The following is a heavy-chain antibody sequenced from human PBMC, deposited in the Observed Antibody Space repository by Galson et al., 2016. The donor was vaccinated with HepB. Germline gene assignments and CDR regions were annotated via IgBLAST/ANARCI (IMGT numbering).Heavy chain of an antibody. Sequence: SLRLSCAASAFTFSTYGMHWVRQAPGKGLEWVAVISYDGSKKYYADSVKGRFTISRDNSKNTRYLQMNSLRAEDTAVYYCAKGLYGDYSYFDDWGQGTLVTVSS. CDR1: AFTFSTYG. D-gene: IGHD4-17*01. V-gene: IGHV3-30*18. J-gene: IGHJ4*02. CDR3: AKGLYGDYSYFDD. CDR2: ISYDGSKK.